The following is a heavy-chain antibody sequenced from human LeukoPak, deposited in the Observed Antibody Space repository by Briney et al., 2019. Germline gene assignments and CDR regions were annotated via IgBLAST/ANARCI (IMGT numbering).Heavy chain of an antibody. CDR2: IYNSGST. Sequence: PSETLSLTCTASGGSISSYYWSWIRQPPGKGLEGIGNIYNSGSTNYNPSLTSRVTISLDTSKNQFSLKLSSVTAADTAVYYCARRRGDFWSDYYAFDYWGQGTLVTISS. CDR1: GGSISSYY. CDR3: ARRRGDFWSDYYAFDY. D-gene: IGHD3-3*01. J-gene: IGHJ4*02. V-gene: IGHV4-59*08.